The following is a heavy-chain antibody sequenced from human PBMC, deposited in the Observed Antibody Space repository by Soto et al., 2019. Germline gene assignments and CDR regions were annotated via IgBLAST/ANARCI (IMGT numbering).Heavy chain of an antibody. CDR1: GFTFSNAW. V-gene: IGHV3-15*01. J-gene: IGHJ4*02. D-gene: IGHD2-2*01. CDR2: IKSKTDGGTT. CDR3: TTTKGYCSSTSCYEDFDY. Sequence: GGSLRLSCAASGFTFSNAWMSWVRQAPGKGLEWVGRIKSKTDGGTTDYAAPVKGRFTISRDDSKNTLYLQMNSLKTEDTAVYYCTTTKGYCSSTSCYEDFDYWGQGTLVTVSS.